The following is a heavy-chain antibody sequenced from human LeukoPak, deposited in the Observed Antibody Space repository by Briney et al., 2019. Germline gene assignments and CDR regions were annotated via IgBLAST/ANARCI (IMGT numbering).Heavy chain of an antibody. CDR2: IGAYNGNT. D-gene: IGHD3-22*01. V-gene: IGHV1-18*01. J-gene: IGHJ4*02. Sequence: APVKVSCKASGYTFTSYGISWVRQAPGQGLEWMGWIGAYNGNTNYAQKLQGRVTMTTDTSTSTAYMELRSLRSDDTAVYYCARVSKQYYDSSGIFDYWGQGTLVTVFS. CDR1: GYTFTSYG. CDR3: ARVSKQYYDSSGIFDY.